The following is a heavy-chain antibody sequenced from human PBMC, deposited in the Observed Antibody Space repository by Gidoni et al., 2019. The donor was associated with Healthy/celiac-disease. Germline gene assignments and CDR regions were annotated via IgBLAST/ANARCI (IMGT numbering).Heavy chain of an antibody. CDR2: IYYSGST. CDR3: ARHRGDGSYPYYFDY. Sequence: QLQLQESGPGLVKPSETLSLTCTVPGGSISSSSYYWGWIRQPPGKGLEWIGSIYYSGSTYYHPSLKSRVTISVDTSKNQFSLKLSSVTAADTAVYYCARHRGDGSYPYYFDYWGQGTLVTVSS. CDR1: GGSISSSSYY. D-gene: IGHD1-26*01. V-gene: IGHV4-39*01. J-gene: IGHJ4*02.